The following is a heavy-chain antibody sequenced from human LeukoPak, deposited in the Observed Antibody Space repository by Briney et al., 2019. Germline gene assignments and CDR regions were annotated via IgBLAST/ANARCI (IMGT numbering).Heavy chain of an antibody. CDR2: INPNSGGT. V-gene: IGHV1-2*02. CDR3: AREDSSCSYYPRFDY. CDR1: GYTFTGYY. J-gene: IGHJ4*02. Sequence: ASVKVSCKDSGYTFTGYYMHWVRQAPGQGLERMGWINPNSGGTNYAQKLQGRVTMTRDTSISTAYMELSRLRCDDTAVYYCAREDSSCSYYPRFDYWGQGTLVTVSS. D-gene: IGHD3-10*01.